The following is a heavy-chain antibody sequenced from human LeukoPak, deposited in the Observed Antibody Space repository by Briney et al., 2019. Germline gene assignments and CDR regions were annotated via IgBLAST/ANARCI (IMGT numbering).Heavy chain of an antibody. V-gene: IGHV3-53*01. Sequence: GGSLRLSCAASGFTLSTYYMNWVRQAPGKGLEWVSIIYSGATTYYADSVKGRFTISRDTSKNTVSLQMNSLRAEDTAVYFCARVGDHFHWNLDLWGPGPLVTVSS. D-gene: IGHD3-3*02. CDR3: ARVGDHFHWNLDL. CDR2: IYSGATT. CDR1: GFTLSTYY. J-gene: IGHJ2*01.